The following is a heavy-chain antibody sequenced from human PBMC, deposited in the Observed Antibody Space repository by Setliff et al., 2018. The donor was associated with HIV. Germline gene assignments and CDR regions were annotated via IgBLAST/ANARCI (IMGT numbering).Heavy chain of an antibody. D-gene: IGHD3-10*01. CDR3: ARVKSIKTTLVRLWPRFDL. CDR1: TESLTRYD. CDR2: IDDSESI. J-gene: IGHJ5*02. V-gene: IGHV4-34*01. Sequence: PSETLSLTCAVYTESLTRYDWAWIRQSPEKGLEWIGEIDDSESIIYNPSLQSRVTMSVDTSKNQFSLKVRSLTAADTGLYYCARVKSIKTTLVRLWPRFDLWGQGTQVTVSS.